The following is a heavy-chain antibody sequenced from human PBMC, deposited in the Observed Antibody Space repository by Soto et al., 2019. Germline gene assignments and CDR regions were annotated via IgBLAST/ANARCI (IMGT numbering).Heavy chain of an antibody. CDR1: GLIFSTYG. CDR3: ARGIPPDY. V-gene: IGHV3-33*07. Sequence: GGSLRLSCAASGLIFSTYGMYWVRQAPGKGLEWLAVIWYDGSKKYYGDSVKGRFTISRDNSKNTLYLQMNSLRVEDTAVYYCARGIPPDYWGQGTLVTVSS. CDR2: IWYDGSKK. D-gene: IGHD6-13*01. J-gene: IGHJ4*02.